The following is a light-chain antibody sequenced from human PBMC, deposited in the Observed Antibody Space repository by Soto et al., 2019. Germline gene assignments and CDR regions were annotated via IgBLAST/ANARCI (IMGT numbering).Light chain of an antibody. V-gene: IGKV3-15*01. J-gene: IGKJ4*01. CDR2: ATS. Sequence: EIVLTQSPATLSVSPGERATLSCRASQSVGNNFGWYQQKPGQAPRLLIFATSTRATGVPARFSGSGSGTEFTLTISSLQSEEFAVYYCQQYGDWPLTFGVGAKVEIE. CDR3: QQYGDWPLT. CDR1: QSVGNN.